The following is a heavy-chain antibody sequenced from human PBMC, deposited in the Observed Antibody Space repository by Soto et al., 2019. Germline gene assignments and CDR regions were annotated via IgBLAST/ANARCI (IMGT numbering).Heavy chain of an antibody. CDR1: GGSVSSGSYY. Sequence: PSETLSLTCTVSGGSVSSGSYYWSWIRQPPGKGLEWIGYIYYSGSTNYNPSLKSRVTISVDTSKNQFSLKLSSVTAADTAVYYCARDSPYHYGGYYFDYWGQGTLVTVSS. V-gene: IGHV4-61*01. CDR2: IYYSGST. J-gene: IGHJ4*02. CDR3: ARDSPYHYGGYYFDY. D-gene: IGHD4-17*01.